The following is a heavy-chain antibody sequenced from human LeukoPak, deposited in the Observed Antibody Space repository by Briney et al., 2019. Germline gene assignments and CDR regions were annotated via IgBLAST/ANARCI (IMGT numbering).Heavy chain of an antibody. CDR1: GYTFTTYY. D-gene: IGHD1-26*01. Sequence: ASVKVSCKASGYTFTTYYMHWVRQAPGQGLEWMEIINPSSGSTSYAQKFQGRITMTRDTSTSTVYMELSSLRSEDTAVFYCARDDGGSYLRYFDYWGQGTLVTVSS. CDR2: INPSSGST. V-gene: IGHV1-46*01. CDR3: ARDDGGSYLRYFDY. J-gene: IGHJ4*02.